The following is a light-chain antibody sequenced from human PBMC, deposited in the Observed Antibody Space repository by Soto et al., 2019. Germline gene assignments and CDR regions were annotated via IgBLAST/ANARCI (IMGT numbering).Light chain of an antibody. CDR1: QSVSNS. CDR3: QQRTNWPLT. V-gene: IGKV3-11*01. J-gene: IGKJ4*01. Sequence: EIVLTQYPATLSLSPGERATLSCWASQSVSNSLAWYQQRPDQSPRLLIYDVSTRAPGIPARFGGSGSGTDFTLTISSLETEDFAVYYCQQRTNWPLTFGGGTKVEI. CDR2: DVS.